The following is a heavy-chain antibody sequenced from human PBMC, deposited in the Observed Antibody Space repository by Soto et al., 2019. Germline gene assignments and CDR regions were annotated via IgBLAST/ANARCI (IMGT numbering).Heavy chain of an antibody. J-gene: IGHJ4*02. D-gene: IGHD3-16*01. CDR3: AKDAYACPFS. CDR2: ISYDGSKK. V-gene: IGHV3-30*18. Sequence: GGSLRLSCATSGFSFSSYGMHWVRQAPGKGLEWVAVISYDGSKKYYADSVKGRFTISRDNSKNTLYLQMNSLRAEDTAVYYCAKDAYACPFSWGQGTLVTVSS. CDR1: GFSFSSYG.